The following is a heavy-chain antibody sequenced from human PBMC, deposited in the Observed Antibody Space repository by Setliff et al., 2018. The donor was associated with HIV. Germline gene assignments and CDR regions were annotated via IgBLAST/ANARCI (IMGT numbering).Heavy chain of an antibody. CDR1: GYSFTRYW. CDR3: ATLDPNYGDYFDY. CDR2: IYPGDSDT. D-gene: IGHD4-17*01. Sequence: LKISCKGSGYSFTRYWIAWVRQMPGKGLEWMGIIYPGDSDTRYSPSFQGQVTISADKSISTAYLQWSSLKASDTAMYYCATLDPNYGDYFDYWGQGTLVTVSS. V-gene: IGHV5-51*01. J-gene: IGHJ4*02.